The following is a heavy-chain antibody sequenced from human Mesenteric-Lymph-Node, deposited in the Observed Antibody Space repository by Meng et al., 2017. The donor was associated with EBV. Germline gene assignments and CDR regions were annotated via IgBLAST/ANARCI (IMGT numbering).Heavy chain of an antibody. CDR2: IYYSATT. CDR3: ARGGYYDLLTGYYRAFDY. Sequence: GPLEESGPGLVKPSEPLSLTCTVSGGSVSSGSFYWNWIRQPPGKGLEWIGYIYYSATTNYNPSLKSRVTISVDTSKNQFYLNLSSVSAADTAIYYCARGGYYDLLTGYYRAFDYWGQGALVTVSS. V-gene: IGHV4-61*01. D-gene: IGHD3-9*01. J-gene: IGHJ4*02. CDR1: GGSVSSGSFY.